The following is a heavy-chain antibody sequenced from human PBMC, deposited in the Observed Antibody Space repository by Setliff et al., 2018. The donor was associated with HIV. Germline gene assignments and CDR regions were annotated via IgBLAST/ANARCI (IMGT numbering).Heavy chain of an antibody. CDR3: ASLYYISSWTSYLDS. CDR2: VYYDGTT. Sequence: PSETLSLTCTVSGGSINRIDYYWGWIRQSPGKGLEWIGNVYYDGTTYYNPSLKSRVTLSVDTSKNQFSLELSSVTASDTAVYRCASLYYISSWTSYLDSWGQGTLVTVSS. V-gene: IGHV4-39*01. J-gene: IGHJ4*02. CDR1: GGSINRIDYY. D-gene: IGHD3-10*01.